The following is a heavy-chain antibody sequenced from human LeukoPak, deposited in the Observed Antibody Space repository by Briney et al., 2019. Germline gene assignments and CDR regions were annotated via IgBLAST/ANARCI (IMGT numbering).Heavy chain of an antibody. CDR1: GFTFSNAW. D-gene: IGHD3-22*01. V-gene: IGHV3-15*01. Sequence: GGSLRLSCAASGFTFSNAWMSWVRQAPGKGLEWVGRIKIKIDGGTTDYAAPVKGRFTISRDDSKNTLYLQMNSLKTEDTAVYYCTTGVYDRSGYHSSLDHWGQGTLVTVSS. J-gene: IGHJ4*02. CDR2: IKIKIDGGTT. CDR3: TTGVYDRSGYHSSLDH.